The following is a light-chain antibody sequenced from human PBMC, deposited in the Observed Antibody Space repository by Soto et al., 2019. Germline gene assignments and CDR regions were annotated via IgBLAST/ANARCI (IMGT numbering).Light chain of an antibody. CDR3: AAWDDSLNGPV. J-gene: IGLJ2*01. V-gene: IGLV1-44*01. CDR1: SSNIGSRA. Sequence: QPVLTQPPSTSGTPGQRVTISCSGSSSNIGSRAVNWYQHLPGTAPKLLIYSDIQRPSGVPDRFSGSKSGTSASLAISGLQSEDEADYYCAAWDDSLNGPVFGGGTKLTVL. CDR2: SDI.